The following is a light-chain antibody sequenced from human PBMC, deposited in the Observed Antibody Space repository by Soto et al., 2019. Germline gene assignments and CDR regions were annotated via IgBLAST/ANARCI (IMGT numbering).Light chain of an antibody. CDR1: QSVSSNN. V-gene: IGKV3-20*01. Sequence: EIVLTQSPGTLSLSPGERATLSCRASQSVSSNNLAWYQQRPGQAPRVVIYGASTRATGIPERFSGSGSGTDFTLTISRLEPEDFAVDYCQRYGRSPFTFGHGNNVYI. CDR3: QRYGRSPFT. CDR2: GAS. J-gene: IGKJ3*01.